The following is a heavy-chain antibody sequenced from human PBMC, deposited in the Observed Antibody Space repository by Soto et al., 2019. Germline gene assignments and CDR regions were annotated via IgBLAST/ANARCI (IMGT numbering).Heavy chain of an antibody. J-gene: IGHJ6*03. CDR3: ATDLYSSSWYVPACTYPYMDA. CDR1: GYTFTSYA. CDR2: INAGNGNT. D-gene: IGHD6-13*01. Sequence: ASVKVSCKASGYTFTSYAMHWVRQAPGQRLEWMGWINAGNGNTKYSQKFQDRVTITRDTSASTAYMELSSLRSEDTAVYYCATDLYSSSWYVPACTYPYMDAWGKGTTVTV. V-gene: IGHV1-3*01.